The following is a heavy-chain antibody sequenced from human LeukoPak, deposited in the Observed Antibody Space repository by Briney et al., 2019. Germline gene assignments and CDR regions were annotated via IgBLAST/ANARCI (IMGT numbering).Heavy chain of an antibody. Sequence: GGSLRLSCAASGFTFSDYYMSWIRQAPGKGLEWVSYISSSGSTIYYADSVKGRFTISRDNAKNSLYLQINSLRAEDTAVYYCAREGTDSSSWYPYYYYYYGMDVWGQGTTVTVSS. CDR2: ISSSGSTI. CDR3: AREGTDSSSWYPYYYYYYGMDV. J-gene: IGHJ6*02. V-gene: IGHV3-11*01. D-gene: IGHD6-13*01. CDR1: GFTFSDYY.